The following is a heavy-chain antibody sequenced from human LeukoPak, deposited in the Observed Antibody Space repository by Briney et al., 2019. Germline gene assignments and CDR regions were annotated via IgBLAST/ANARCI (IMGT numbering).Heavy chain of an antibody. CDR2: ISDNSKYI. CDR3: ANHFACGSTSCPPFDS. V-gene: IGHV3-21*01. Sequence: PGGSLRLSCAASGFIFSSYAMHWVRQAPGKGLEWVSSISDNSKYIYYSGSVEGRFTISRDNAKNSLYLQMNSLRAEDTAVYYCANHFACGSTSCPPFDSWGQGTLVTVSS. D-gene: IGHD2-2*01. CDR1: GFIFSSYA. J-gene: IGHJ4*02.